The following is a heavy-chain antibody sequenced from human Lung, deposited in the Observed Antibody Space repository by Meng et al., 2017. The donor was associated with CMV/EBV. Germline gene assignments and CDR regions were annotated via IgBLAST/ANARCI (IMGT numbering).Heavy chain of an antibody. CDR3: ARGEQLWLPLDV. J-gene: IGHJ6*02. CDR1: GFTFTTYA. CDR2: ISYDGSNK. V-gene: IGHV3-30*04. D-gene: IGHD5-18*01. Sequence: SLKISCAASGFTFTTYAMHWVRQAPGKVLEWVAVISYDGSNKYYADSVKGRFTISRDNSKNTLYLQMNSLRTVDTAVYSCARGEQLWLPLDVWGQGTPVTVSS.